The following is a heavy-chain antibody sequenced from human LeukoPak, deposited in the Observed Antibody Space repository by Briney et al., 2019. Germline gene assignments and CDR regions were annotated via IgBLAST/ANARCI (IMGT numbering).Heavy chain of an antibody. J-gene: IGHJ4*02. CDR1: GGSINSSSYY. D-gene: IGHD6-13*01. Sequence: SETLSLTCTVSGGSINSSSYYWGWIRQPPGKGLEWIGSIFYSGNTYDNPSLKSRVTISVDTSKNQFSLKLNSVTAADTAVYYCARAVRAAAGPFDYWGQGTRVTVSS. CDR3: ARAVRAAAGPFDY. CDR2: IFYSGNT. V-gene: IGHV4-39*01.